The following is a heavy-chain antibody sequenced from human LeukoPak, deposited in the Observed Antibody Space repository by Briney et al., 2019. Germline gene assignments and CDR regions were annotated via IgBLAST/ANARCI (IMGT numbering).Heavy chain of an antibody. J-gene: IGHJ5*02. CDR2: IYYIVST. V-gene: IGHV4-59*01. Sequence: SETLSLTCTVSGGSISSYYWNWIRQPPGKGLEWIGYIYYIVSTNYNPSLKSRVTISVDTSKNQFSLTLTSVTAADTAVYYCARFTPQGYGWGGSNRFDPWGQGTLVTVSS. CDR3: ARFTPQGYGWGGSNRFDP. CDR1: GGSISSYY. D-gene: IGHD3-16*01.